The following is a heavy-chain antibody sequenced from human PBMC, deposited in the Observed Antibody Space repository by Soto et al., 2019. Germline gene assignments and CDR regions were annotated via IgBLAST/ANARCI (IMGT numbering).Heavy chain of an antibody. J-gene: IGHJ3*02. CDR1: GGSISSSSYY. CDR3: ASVDYGEYAFRAVDI. V-gene: IGHV4-39*01. D-gene: IGHD4-17*01. Sequence: QLQLQESGPGLVKPSETLSLTCTVSGGSISSSSYYWGWIRQPPGKGLEWIGSIYYSGSTYYNPSLKIRVTIAVATSKNQLSLKLSSVTAAETAVDYCASVDYGEYAFRAVDIWGQGTLVPFSS. CDR2: IYYSGST.